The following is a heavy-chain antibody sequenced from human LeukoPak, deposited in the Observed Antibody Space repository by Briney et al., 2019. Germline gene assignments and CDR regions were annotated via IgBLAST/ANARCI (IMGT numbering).Heavy chain of an antibody. Sequence: SVKVSCKASGGTFSSYAISWVRQAPGQGLEWMGRIIPILGIANYAQKFQGRVTITADKSTSTAYMELSSLRSEDTAVYYCAREWSVGAKVVDYWGQGTLVTVSS. V-gene: IGHV1-69*04. D-gene: IGHD1-26*01. CDR2: IIPILGIA. J-gene: IGHJ4*02. CDR3: AREWSVGAKVVDY. CDR1: GGTFSSYA.